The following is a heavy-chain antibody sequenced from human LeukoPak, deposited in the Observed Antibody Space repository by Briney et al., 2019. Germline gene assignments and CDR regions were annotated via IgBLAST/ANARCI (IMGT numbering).Heavy chain of an antibody. CDR1: GGPISSGGYY. CDR3: ARSFGSGYYGGPLDY. D-gene: IGHD3-9*01. CDR2: IYYSGST. Sequence: SQTLSLTCTVSGGPISSGGYYWRWPRQHPGKGLEWIGYIYYSGSTYYNPSLKSRVTISVDTSKNHFSLKLSCVTAADTAVYFCARSFGSGYYGGPLDYGGQGTLVTVSS. J-gene: IGHJ4*02. V-gene: IGHV4-31*03.